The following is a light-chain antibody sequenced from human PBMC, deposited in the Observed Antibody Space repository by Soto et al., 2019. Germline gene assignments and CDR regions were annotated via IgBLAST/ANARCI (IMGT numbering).Light chain of an antibody. J-gene: IGKJ1*01. CDR3: QQYNNWLRT. CDR1: RSISNN. V-gene: IGKV3-15*01. CDR2: GAS. Sequence: EIVMTQSPATLSVSPGERATLSCRASRSISNNLAWYQQKPGQAPRLLIYGASTRATGIPARFSGSGSGTEFTRTISSLQSEDFAVYYCQQYNNWLRTFGQGTKVDIK.